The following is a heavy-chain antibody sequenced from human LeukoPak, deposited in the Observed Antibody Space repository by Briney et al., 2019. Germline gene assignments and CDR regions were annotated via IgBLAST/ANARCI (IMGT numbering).Heavy chain of an antibody. CDR3: TRAPSSGPFDY. CDR1: GYTFTGYY. Sequence: GGSVNVSCKASGYTFTGYYIHWVRQAPGQGLEWMGWMNPNSGGTDYAQKFQGRVTMTRDTSISTAYMELSRLRSDDTALYYCTRAPSSGPFDYWGQGTLVTVSS. V-gene: IGHV1-2*02. J-gene: IGHJ4*02. D-gene: IGHD3-22*01. CDR2: MNPNSGGT.